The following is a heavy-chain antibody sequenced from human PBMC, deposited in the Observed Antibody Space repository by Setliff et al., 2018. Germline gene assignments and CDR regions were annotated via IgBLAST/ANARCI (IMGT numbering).Heavy chain of an antibody. Sequence: VGSLRLSCAASGFTFSRYEMNWVRQAPGKGLKWVSYISSSGSTIYYADSVKGRFTISRDNAKNSLYLQMNSLRAEDTAVYYCARIDLGGSGYPDYWGQGTLVTVSS. V-gene: IGHV3-48*03. D-gene: IGHD3-3*01. CDR2: ISSSGSTI. CDR3: ARIDLGGSGYPDY. CDR1: GFTFSRYE. J-gene: IGHJ4*02.